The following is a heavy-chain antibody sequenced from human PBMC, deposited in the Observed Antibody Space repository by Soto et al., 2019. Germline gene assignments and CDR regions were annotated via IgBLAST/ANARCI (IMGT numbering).Heavy chain of an antibody. CDR3: ARGKGMEENYYYYGLDI. V-gene: IGHV1-3*01. D-gene: IGHD1-1*01. J-gene: IGHJ6*02. CDR2: INGGTGQT. CDR1: GYTFTTHA. Sequence: ASVKVSCKASGYTFTTHAMHWLRQSPGQSLEWMGWINGGTGQTKHSQRFQGRVNITRDTSASTAYMELSSLRSEDTAVYYCARGKGMEENYYYYGLDIWGQGTTVTVSS.